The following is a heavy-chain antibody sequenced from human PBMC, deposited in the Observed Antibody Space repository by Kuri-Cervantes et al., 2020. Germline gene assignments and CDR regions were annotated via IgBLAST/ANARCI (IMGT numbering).Heavy chain of an antibody. CDR3: AKQTVGSYFDY. CDR2: ISCDGSEK. Sequence: GGSLRLSCAASGFTFSSYGVHWVRQAPGKGLEWVAAISCDGSEKYYADSVRGRFTISRDNSKNTLYLQMNSLTTEDTAVFYCAKQTVGSYFDYWGQGTLVTVSS. J-gene: IGHJ4*02. D-gene: IGHD1-26*01. V-gene: IGHV3-30*18. CDR1: GFTFSSYG.